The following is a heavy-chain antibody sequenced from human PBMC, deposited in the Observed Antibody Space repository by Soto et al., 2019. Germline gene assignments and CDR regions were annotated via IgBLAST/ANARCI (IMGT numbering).Heavy chain of an antibody. D-gene: IGHD2-15*01. CDR2: INPSGGST. V-gene: IGHV1-46*01. CDR3: LNCSGGSCSFDY. CDR1: GYTFTSYY. Sequence: GASVKVSCKASGYTFTSYYMHWVRQAPGQGLEWMGIINPSGGSTSYAQKFQGRVTMTRDTSTSTVYMELSSLRSEDTAVYYCLNCSGGSCSFDYWGQGTLVTVSS. J-gene: IGHJ4*02.